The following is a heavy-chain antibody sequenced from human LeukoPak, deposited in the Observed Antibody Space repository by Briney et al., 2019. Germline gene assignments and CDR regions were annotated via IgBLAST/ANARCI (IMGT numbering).Heavy chain of an antibody. D-gene: IGHD2-2*01. CDR3: TRAVYCSSTSCYSPDAFDI. V-gene: IGHV4-31*03. J-gene: IGHJ3*02. CDR2: IYYSGST. Sequence: SETLSLTCTVSGGSISSGGYYWSWIRQHPGKGLEWIGYIYYSGSTYYNPSLKSRVTIPVDTSKNQFSLKLSSVTAADTAVYYCTRAVYCSSTSCYSPDAFDIWGQGTMVTVSS. CDR1: GGSISSGGYY.